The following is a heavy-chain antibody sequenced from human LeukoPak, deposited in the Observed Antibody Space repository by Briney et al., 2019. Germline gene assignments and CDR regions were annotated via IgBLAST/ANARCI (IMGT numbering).Heavy chain of an antibody. V-gene: IGHV6-1*01. D-gene: IGHD6-6*01. Sequence: SQTLSLTCAISGDSVSSNSAAWNWIRQSPSRGLEWLGRTYYRSKWYSDYAVSVKSRITINPDTSKNQISLQLNSVTPEDTAVYYCARWDSSSSVKNFDYWGQGTLVTVSS. CDR2: TYYRSKWYS. CDR1: GDSVSSNSAA. J-gene: IGHJ4*02. CDR3: ARWDSSSSVKNFDY.